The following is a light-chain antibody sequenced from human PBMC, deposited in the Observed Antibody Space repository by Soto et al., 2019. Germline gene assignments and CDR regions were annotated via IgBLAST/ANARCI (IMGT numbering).Light chain of an antibody. J-gene: IGLJ2*01. Sequence: QSALTQPASMSGSPGQSITISCTGTSSDIGGYNFVSWYQRHPGKGPKLLIFDVNFRPSGVSNPFSGSKSENTASLTISGLQPEDEADYYCSSYTTADTVIFGGGTKLTVL. CDR2: DVN. CDR3: SSYTTADTVI. CDR1: SSDIGGYNF. V-gene: IGLV2-14*03.